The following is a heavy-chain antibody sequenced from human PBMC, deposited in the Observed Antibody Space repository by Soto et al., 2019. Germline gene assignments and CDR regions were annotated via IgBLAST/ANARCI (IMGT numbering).Heavy chain of an antibody. J-gene: IGHJ5*02. CDR3: ARVPENIVVVPAFDP. CDR1: GFTFSSYS. CDR2: ISSSSSYI. Sequence: PGGSLRLSCAASGFTFSSYSMNWVRQAPGKGLEWVSSISSSSSYIYYADSVKGRFTISRDNAKNSLYLQMNSLRAEDTAAYYCARVPENIVVVPAFDPWGQGTLVTVSS. D-gene: IGHD2-2*01. V-gene: IGHV3-21*01.